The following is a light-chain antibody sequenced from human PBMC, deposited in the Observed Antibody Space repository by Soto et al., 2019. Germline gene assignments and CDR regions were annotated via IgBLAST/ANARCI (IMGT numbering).Light chain of an antibody. V-gene: IGKV3-11*01. CDR3: QQRSNWPSIFT. CDR1: QSVSSY. J-gene: IGKJ3*01. CDR2: DPS. Sequence: EIVLTQSPATLSLSPGGRATLSCRASQSVSSYLAWYQQKPGQAPRLLIYDPSNRATGIPARFSDSGSGTDLPLTISSLEPEDFAVYYYQQRSNWPSIFTFGPGTKVDIK.